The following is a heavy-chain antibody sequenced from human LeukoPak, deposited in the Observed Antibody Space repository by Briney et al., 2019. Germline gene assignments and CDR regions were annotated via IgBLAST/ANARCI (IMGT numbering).Heavy chain of an antibody. V-gene: IGHV3-23*01. CDR1: GFTFSSYA. CDR3: AKGVGGYDSISGYFDY. D-gene: IGHD5-12*01. CDR2: ISGNGGGT. J-gene: IGHJ4*02. Sequence: PGGSLRLSCAASGFTFSSYAMSWVRQAPGKGLEWVSGISGNGGGTYYADSVKGRFTMSRDKSKSTLYLQMNSLRAEDTAVYYCAKGVGGYDSISGYFDYWGQGTLATVSS.